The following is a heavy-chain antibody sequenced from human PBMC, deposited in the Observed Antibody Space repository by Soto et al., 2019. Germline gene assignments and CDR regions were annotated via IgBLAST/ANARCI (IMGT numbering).Heavy chain of an antibody. CDR1: GGSISSGGYY. CDR3: ARDLEDGFILDY. CDR2: IYYRVST. V-gene: IGHV4-31*03. Sequence: QVQLQESGPGLVKPSQTLALTCTVSGGSISSGGYYWSCIRQHPGQGLEWIGYIYYRVSTYYNPSLKSRLTISLDTSKNQFALKLSSVTAADTAVYYCARDLEDGFILDYWGQGTLVTVSS. J-gene: IGHJ4*02. D-gene: IGHD1-1*01.